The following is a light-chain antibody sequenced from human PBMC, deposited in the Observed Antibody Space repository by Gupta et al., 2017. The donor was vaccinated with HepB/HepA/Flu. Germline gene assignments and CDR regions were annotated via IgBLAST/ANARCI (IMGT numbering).Light chain of an antibody. CDR3: ATWDDTLNGVV. CDR1: SSNIGNNA. CDR2: DNG. Sequence: QSVLTQPPSVSEAPRQRVTISCTGSSSNIGNNAVNWYQQFPGTAPKLLMYDNGQRPSGVSGRFSGSKSGTSASLAISGLQSDDEADYFCATWDDTLNGVVFGGGTKLTVL. J-gene: IGLJ2*01. V-gene: IGLV1-36*01.